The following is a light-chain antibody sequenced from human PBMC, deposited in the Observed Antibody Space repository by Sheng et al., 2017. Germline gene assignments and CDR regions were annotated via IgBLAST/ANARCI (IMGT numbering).Light chain of an antibody. Sequence: DIQMTQSPSSLSASLGDTVTITCRASQSIATFLNWYQHKPGKALTLLIFAAFNLQTGVPSRFRAYGSGTDFSLTISSLQPEDFATYYCQQSYSTPPTFGKG. J-gene: IGKJ1*01. CDR1: QSIATF. CDR3: QQSYSTPPT. V-gene: IGKV1-39*01. CDR2: AAF.